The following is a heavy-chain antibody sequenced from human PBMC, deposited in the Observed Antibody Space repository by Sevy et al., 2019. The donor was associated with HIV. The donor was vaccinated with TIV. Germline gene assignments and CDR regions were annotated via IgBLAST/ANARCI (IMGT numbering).Heavy chain of an antibody. V-gene: IGHV3-66*01. CDR2: IFSGGNT. CDR3: ARAVEDYSDSSAWDWYFDL. CDR1: GFTVSGNY. D-gene: IGHD3-22*01. Sequence: GRSLRLSCAASGFTVSGNYVSWVRQAPGKGLEWVSGIFSGGNTHFADSVKGRFTISRDNSKNTLSLQMNSLSAEDTAVYYCARAVEDYSDSSAWDWYFDLWGRGTLVTVSS. J-gene: IGHJ2*01.